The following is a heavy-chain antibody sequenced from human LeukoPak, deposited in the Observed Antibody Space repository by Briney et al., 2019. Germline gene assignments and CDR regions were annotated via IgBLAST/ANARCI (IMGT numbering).Heavy chain of an antibody. V-gene: IGHV1-2*02. CDR2: INPHSGGT. CDR3: ARGSYGDYVSGGHY. CDR1: GYTFTGYY. D-gene: IGHD4-17*01. J-gene: IGHJ4*02. Sequence: ASVKVSCKASGYTFTGYYIQWVRQAPGQGLEWMGWINPHSGGTNYAQEFQGRVTMTRDTSISTAYMELSRLRSDDTAVFYCARGSYGDYVSGGHYWGQGTLVTVSS.